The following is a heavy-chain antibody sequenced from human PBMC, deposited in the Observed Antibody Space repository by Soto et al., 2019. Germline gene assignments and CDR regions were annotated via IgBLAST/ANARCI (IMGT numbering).Heavy chain of an antibody. CDR3: ARDRSGGHAFGLYYYCGRYV. Sequence: VKLVQSGAEVKKPGASVKLSCEASGYTFVNYGISWVRQAPGHGLEWLGYISANDGQTKYSQSFQGRITMTRDTSTSTVYIDLTSLRSDDTDVYSCARDRSGGHAFGLYYYCGRYVWGQGTSVSVS. D-gene: IGHD2-15*01. CDR2: ISANDGQT. CDR1: GYTFVNYG. J-gene: IGHJ6*02. V-gene: IGHV1-18*04.